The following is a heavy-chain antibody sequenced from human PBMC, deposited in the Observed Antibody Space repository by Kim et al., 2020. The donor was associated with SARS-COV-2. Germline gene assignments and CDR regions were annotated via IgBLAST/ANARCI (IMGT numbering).Heavy chain of an antibody. V-gene: IGHV1-18*01. Sequence: ASVKVSCKASGYSFTSYGISWVRQAPGQGLEWIGWISGYNGNINYEQKLQGRVTMTTDTSTSTAYMELRRLTSDDTAVYYCARVEVGATGDYWGQGTLVTVSS. J-gene: IGHJ4*02. D-gene: IGHD1-26*01. CDR1: GYSFTSYG. CDR3: ARVEVGATGDY. CDR2: ISGYNGNI.